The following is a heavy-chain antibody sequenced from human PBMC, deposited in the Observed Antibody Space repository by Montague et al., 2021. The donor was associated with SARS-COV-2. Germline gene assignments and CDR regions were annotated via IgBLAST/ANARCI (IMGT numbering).Heavy chain of an antibody. Sequence: SETLSLTCSVSGGSTSNYYWTWIRQSPGKGLQWIGYIFYTGSTKFNPSLKSRVSMSLDTSKNHFSLRLSAVTAADTARYYCARAQNICFIANCVNYFDLWVLGALVTVSS. CDR2: IFYTGST. V-gene: IGHV4-59*01. CDR3: ARAQNICFIANCVNYFDL. D-gene: IGHD2-15*01. J-gene: IGHJ4*02. CDR1: GGSTSNYY.